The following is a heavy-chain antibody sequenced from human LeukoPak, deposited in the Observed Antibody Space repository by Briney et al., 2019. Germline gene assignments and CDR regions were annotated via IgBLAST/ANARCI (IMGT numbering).Heavy chain of an antibody. V-gene: IGHV1-8*01. D-gene: IGHD1-14*01. CDR1: GYTFATYE. CDR3: SRGPRNDP. CDR2: VHPNSGNT. Sequence: GASVKVSCKTSGYTFATYEINWVRQAAGQGLEWMGWVHPNSGNTDYAQKFQGGVTMTRNTSISTAYMELSSLRSEDTAVYYCSRGPRNDPWGQGTLVTVSS. J-gene: IGHJ5*02.